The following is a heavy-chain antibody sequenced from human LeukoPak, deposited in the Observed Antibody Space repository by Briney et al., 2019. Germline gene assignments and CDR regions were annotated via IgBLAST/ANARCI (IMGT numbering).Heavy chain of an antibody. V-gene: IGHV1-69*05. CDR3: ARGLDIVVVPAANTAFDI. CDR2: IIPIFGTA. Sequence: SVKVSCKASGYTFTSYDINWVRQAPGQGLEWMGGIIPIFGTANYAQKFQGRVTITTDESTSTAYMELSSLRSEDTAVYYCARGLDIVVVPAANTAFDIWGQGTMVTVSS. CDR1: GYTFTSYD. J-gene: IGHJ3*02. D-gene: IGHD2-2*03.